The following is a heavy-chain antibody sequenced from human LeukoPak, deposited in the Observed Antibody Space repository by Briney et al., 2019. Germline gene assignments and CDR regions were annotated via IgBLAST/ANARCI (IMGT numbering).Heavy chain of an antibody. Sequence: ASVKVSCKASGYTFTSYGISWVRQAPGQGLEWMGWISAYNGNTNYAQKLQGRVTMTTDTSTSTAYMELSSLRSEDTAVYYCARDKSPSFYDSSGYYYELGEYWGQGTLVTVSS. CDR2: ISAYNGNT. D-gene: IGHD3-22*01. J-gene: IGHJ4*02. CDR3: ARDKSPSFYDSSGYYYELGEY. CDR1: GYTFTSYG. V-gene: IGHV1-18*01.